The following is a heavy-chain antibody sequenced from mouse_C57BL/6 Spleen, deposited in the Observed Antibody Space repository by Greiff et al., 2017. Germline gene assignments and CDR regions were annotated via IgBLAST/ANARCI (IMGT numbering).Heavy chain of an antibody. J-gene: IGHJ4*01. CDR2: ISSGGDYI. CDR3: TRDDYGSSYGYAMDY. D-gene: IGHD1-1*01. V-gene: IGHV5-9-1*02. CDR1: GFTFSSYA. Sequence: EVKLMESGVGLVKPGGSLKLSCAASGFTFSSYAMSWVRQTPEKRLEWVAYISSGGDYIYYADTVKGRFTISRDNARNTLYLQMSSLKSEDTAMYYCTRDDYGSSYGYAMDYWGQGTSVTVSS.